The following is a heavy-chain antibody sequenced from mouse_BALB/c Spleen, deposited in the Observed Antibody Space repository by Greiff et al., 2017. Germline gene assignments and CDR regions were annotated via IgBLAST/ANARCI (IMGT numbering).Heavy chain of an antibody. CDR3: ASYGSSYYFDY. D-gene: IGHD1-1*01. V-gene: IGHV1S81*02. CDR1: GYTFTSYW. Sequence: QVQLQQPGAELVKPGASVKLSCKASGYTFTSYWMHWVKQRPGQGLEWIGEINPSNGRTNYNEKFKSKATLTVDKSSSTAYMQLSSLTSEDSAVYYCASYGSSYYFDYWGQGTTLTVSS. CDR2: INPSNGRT. J-gene: IGHJ2*01.